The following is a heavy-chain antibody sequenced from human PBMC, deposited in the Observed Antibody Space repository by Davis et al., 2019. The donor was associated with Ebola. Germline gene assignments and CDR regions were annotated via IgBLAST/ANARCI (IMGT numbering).Heavy chain of an antibody. CDR1: GYSFTSYW. D-gene: IGHD1-20*01. J-gene: IGHJ3*02. CDR2: IYPGDSDT. Sequence: PGGSLRLSCKGSGYSFTSYWIGWVRQMPGKGLEWMGIIYPGDSDTRYSPSFQGQVTMSADKSIKTAFLQWSSLKASDTAMYYCATLRRTITGMDDGFDIWGQGTMVTVSS. CDR3: ATLRRTITGMDDGFDI. V-gene: IGHV5-51*01.